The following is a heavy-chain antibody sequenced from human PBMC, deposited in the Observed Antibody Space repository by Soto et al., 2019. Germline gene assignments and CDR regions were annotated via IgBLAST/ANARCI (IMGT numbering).Heavy chain of an antibody. J-gene: IGHJ4*02. V-gene: IGHV3-23*01. Sequence: EVQLLESGGGLVQPGGSLRLSCAASGFPFSDYGMNWVRQAPGKGLEWVSTISGSGDTTYYADSVKGRFTISRDNSKNTLYLQMNSLRAEHTAIYYCELKYTYGFVSYFDYWGQGTLVTVSS. CDR3: ELKYTYGFVSYFDY. D-gene: IGHD5-18*01. CDR1: GFPFSDYG. CDR2: ISGSGDTT.